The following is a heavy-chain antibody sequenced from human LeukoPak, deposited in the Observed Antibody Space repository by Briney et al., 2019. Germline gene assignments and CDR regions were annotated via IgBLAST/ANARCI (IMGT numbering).Heavy chain of an antibody. V-gene: IGHV3-7*01. Sequence: GGSLRLSCAASGFIFSSFWMTWVRQVPGKGLEWVANIKQDGSEKYYVDSVKGRFTISRDNAKNSLYLQMNSLRAEDTAVYYCARDLPDYWGQGTLVTVSS. CDR2: IKQDGSEK. J-gene: IGHJ4*02. CDR3: ARDLPDY. CDR1: GFIFSSFW.